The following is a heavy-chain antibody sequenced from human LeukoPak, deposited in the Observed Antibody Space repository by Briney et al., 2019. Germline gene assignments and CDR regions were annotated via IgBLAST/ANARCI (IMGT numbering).Heavy chain of an antibody. V-gene: IGHV4-4*07. J-gene: IGHJ3*02. CDR2: IYTSGST. Sequence: SETLSLTCTVSGGSISSYYWSWIRQPAGKGLEWIGRIYTSGSTNFHPSLKSRVTISVDKSKKQFSLKLNSAHGADTAGYYFARLLYDYVCGSYRPDAFDIWGQGTMVTVSS. D-gene: IGHD3-16*02. CDR3: ARLLYDYVCGSYRPDAFDI. CDR1: GGSISSYY.